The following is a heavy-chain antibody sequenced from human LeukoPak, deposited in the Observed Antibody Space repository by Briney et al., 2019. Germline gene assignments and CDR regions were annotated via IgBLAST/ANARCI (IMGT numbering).Heavy chain of an antibody. Sequence: ASVKVSCKASGYTFTGYYMHWVRQAPGQGLEWMGWINPNSGGTNYAQKFQGWVTMTRDTSISTAYMELSRLRSDDTAVYYCAISYGGNQLYGAFDIWGQGTMVTVSS. CDR3: AISYGGNQLYGAFDI. D-gene: IGHD4-23*01. V-gene: IGHV1-2*04. CDR1: GYTFTGYY. J-gene: IGHJ3*02. CDR2: INPNSGGT.